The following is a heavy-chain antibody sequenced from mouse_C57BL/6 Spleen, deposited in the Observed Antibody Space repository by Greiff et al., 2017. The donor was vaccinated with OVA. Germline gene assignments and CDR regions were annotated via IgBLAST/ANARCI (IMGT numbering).Heavy chain of an antibody. Sequence: VQLQQSGAELVRPGASVKLSCKASGYTFTDYYINWVKQRPGQGLEWIARIYPGSGNTYYNEKFKGKATLTAEKSSSTAYMQLSSLTSEDSAVYFCARGGYYYGSSLYAMDYWGQGTSVTVSS. D-gene: IGHD1-1*01. V-gene: IGHV1-76*01. CDR3: ARGGYYYGSSLYAMDY. J-gene: IGHJ4*01. CDR2: IYPGSGNT. CDR1: GYTFTDYY.